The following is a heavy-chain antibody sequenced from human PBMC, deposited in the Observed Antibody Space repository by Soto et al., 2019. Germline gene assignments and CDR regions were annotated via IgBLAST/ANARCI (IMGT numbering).Heavy chain of an antibody. CDR3: ARGLGYCSSPSCYGAPLY. D-gene: IGHD2-2*01. CDR1: GVSFCIYA. CDR2: ISSSSSTI. V-gene: IGHV3-48*01. J-gene: IGHJ4*02. Sequence: PGGSLGLSCAASGVSFCIYAMTWVLKAQGKGLEWVSAISSSSSTIYYADSVKGRFTISRDNAKNSLYLQMNSLRAEDTAVYYCARGLGYCSSPSCYGAPLYRGQGTLVTGSS.